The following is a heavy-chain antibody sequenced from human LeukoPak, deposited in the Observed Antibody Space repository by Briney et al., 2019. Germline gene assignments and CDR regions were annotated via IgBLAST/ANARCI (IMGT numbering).Heavy chain of an antibody. D-gene: IGHD4-17*01. J-gene: IGHJ4*02. V-gene: IGHV4-4*07. Sequence: PSETLSLTCTVSGGSLSSYYWSWIRQPAGKGLEWIGRIYTSGSTNYNPSLKSRVTMSVDTSKNQFSLKLSSVTAADTAVYYCARDTRGNYGDYVPFDYWGQGTLVTVSS. CDR2: IYTSGST. CDR3: ARDTRGNYGDYVPFDY. CDR1: GGSLSSYY.